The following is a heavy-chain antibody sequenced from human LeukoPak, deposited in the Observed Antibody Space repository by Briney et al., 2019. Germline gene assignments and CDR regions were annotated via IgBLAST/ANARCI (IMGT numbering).Heavy chain of an antibody. CDR1: GDSISTSNSY. V-gene: IGHV4-39*01. CDR3: ARGVAIRYFDWLPPGFPYYYYMDV. Sequence: SETLSLTCSVSGDSISTSNSYWGWIRQPPGKGLEWIGSIYYSGNTYYNASLKSRVTISVDTSKNQFSLKFTSVTAADTAVYYCARGVAIRYFDWLPPGFPYYYYMDVWGKGTTVTVSS. J-gene: IGHJ6*03. D-gene: IGHD3-9*01. CDR2: IYYSGNT.